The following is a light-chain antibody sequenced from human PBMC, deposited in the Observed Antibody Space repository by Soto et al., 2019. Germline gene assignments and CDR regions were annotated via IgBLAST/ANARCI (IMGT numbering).Light chain of an antibody. CDR2: WAS. Sequence: DIVMTQSPDSLAVSLGERATINCKSSQSVLYISNNKNYLAWYQQKPGQPPKLLIYWASTRESGVPDRFSGSESGTDFTLTISSLQAEDVAVYYCQQYYGTPPTFGQGTKVEIK. CDR3: QQYYGTPPT. J-gene: IGKJ1*01. CDR1: QSVLYISNNKNY. V-gene: IGKV4-1*01.